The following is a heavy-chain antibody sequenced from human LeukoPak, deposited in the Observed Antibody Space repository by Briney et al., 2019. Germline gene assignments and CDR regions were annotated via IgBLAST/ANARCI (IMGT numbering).Heavy chain of an antibody. D-gene: IGHD3-22*01. J-gene: IGHJ4*02. CDR3: ARDLFDGSCYYSSGY. Sequence: ASVKVSCKASGYTFIGYYMHWVRQAPGQGLEWMGWINPNSGGTNYAQKFQARVTMSRDTSTSTAYIELSRLRSDDTAVYYCARDLFDGSCYYSSGYWGQGTVV. CDR1: GYTFIGYY. V-gene: IGHV1-2*02. CDR2: INPNSGGT.